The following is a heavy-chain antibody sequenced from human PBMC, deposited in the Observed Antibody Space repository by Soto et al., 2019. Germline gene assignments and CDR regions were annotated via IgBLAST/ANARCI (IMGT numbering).Heavy chain of an antibody. CDR3: ASRYYYDSSGYL. Sequence: GESLKISCKGSGYSFTSYWITWVRQMPGKGLEWMARIDPTDSYTNYNPSFQGHVTISADKSISTAYLQWSSLKASDTAMYYCASRYYYDSSGYLWGQGTLVTVS. J-gene: IGHJ4*02. CDR1: GYSFTSYW. CDR2: IDPTDSYT. V-gene: IGHV5-10-1*01. D-gene: IGHD3-22*01.